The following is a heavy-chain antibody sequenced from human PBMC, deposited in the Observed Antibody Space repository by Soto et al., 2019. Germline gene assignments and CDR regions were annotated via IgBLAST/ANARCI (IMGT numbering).Heavy chain of an antibody. Sequence: KPSETLSLTCSLSGASINNFAYYWGWIRQPPGKGLEWIGTVYYNENTYYNPSLKSRVAISVDTAKNQFSLNLRSVTAADTAIYFCARRERYYGSPGWFDPWGQGTLVTVSS. CDR2: VYYNENT. CDR3: ARRERYYGSPGWFDP. J-gene: IGHJ5*01. V-gene: IGHV4-39*01. CDR1: GASINNFAYY. D-gene: IGHD3-10*01.